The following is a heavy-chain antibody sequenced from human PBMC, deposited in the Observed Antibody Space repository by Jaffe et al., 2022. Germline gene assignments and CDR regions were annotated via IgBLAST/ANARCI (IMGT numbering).Heavy chain of an antibody. Sequence: QVQLVESGGGVVQPGGSLRLSCEASGFTFSSYGIHWVRQAPGKGLEWVAFIWYDGSNKYYADSVKGRFTISRDNSKNTLSLQMSSLRPEDTAVYYCAKIGYYYDSSGYRAAFDIWGQGTMVTVSS. CDR1: GFTFSSYG. CDR2: IWYDGSNK. D-gene: IGHD3-22*01. CDR3: AKIGYYYDSSGYRAAFDI. V-gene: IGHV3-30*02. J-gene: IGHJ3*02.